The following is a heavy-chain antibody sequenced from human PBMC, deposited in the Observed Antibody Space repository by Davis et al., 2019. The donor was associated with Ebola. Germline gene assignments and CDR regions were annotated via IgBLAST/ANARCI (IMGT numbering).Heavy chain of an antibody. D-gene: IGHD6-13*01. V-gene: IGHV3-7*01. CDR2: IKQDGSEK. J-gene: IGHJ4*02. Sequence: GESLKISCAASGFTFSSYWMSWVRQAPGKGLEWVANIKQDGSEKYYVDSVKGRFTISRDNAKNSLYLQMNSLRAEDTAVYYCARDGAAASFDYWGQGTLVTVSS. CDR1: GFTFSSYW. CDR3: ARDGAAASFDY.